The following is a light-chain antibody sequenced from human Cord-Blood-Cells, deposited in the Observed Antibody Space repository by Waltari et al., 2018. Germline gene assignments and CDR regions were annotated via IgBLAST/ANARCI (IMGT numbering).Light chain of an antibody. CDR2: AAS. Sequence: DIQRTQSPSSLSASVRHRASITLRASQSISSDLNWYQQKPGKAPKLLIYAASSLQSGVPSRFSGSGSGTEFTLTISSLQPEDFATYYCQQGYSTPFTFDPGTKVDIK. J-gene: IGKJ3*01. V-gene: IGKV1-39*01. CDR1: QSISSD. CDR3: QQGYSTPFT.